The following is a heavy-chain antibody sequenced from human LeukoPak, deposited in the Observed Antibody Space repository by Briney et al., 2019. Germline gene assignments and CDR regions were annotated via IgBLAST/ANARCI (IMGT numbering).Heavy chain of an antibody. J-gene: IGHJ4*02. CDR2: INHSGST. CDR1: GGSFSGYY. Sequence: SETLSLTCAVYGGSFSGYYWSWIRLPPGKGLEWIGEINHSGSTNYNPSLKSRVTISVDTSKNQFSLKLSSVTAADTAVYYCARGPFHFDYWGQGTLVTVSS. V-gene: IGHV4-34*01. CDR3: ARGPFHFDY.